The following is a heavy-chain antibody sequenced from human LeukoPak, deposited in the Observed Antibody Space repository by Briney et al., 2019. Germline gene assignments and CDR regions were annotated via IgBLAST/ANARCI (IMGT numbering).Heavy chain of an antibody. CDR3: ARVGIYYYDSSGPQVY. D-gene: IGHD3-22*01. V-gene: IGHV3-21*01. CDR2: ISSSSSYI. CDR1: GFTFSSYS. Sequence: PGGSLRLSCAVSGFTFSSYSMNWVRQAPGKGLEWVSSISSSSSYIYYADSVKGRFTISRDNAKNSLYLQMNSLRAEDTAVYYCARVGIYYYDSSGPQVYWGQGTLVTVSS. J-gene: IGHJ4*02.